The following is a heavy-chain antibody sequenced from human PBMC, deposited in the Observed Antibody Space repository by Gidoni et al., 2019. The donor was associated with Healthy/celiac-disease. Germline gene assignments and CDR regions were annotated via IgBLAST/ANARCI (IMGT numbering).Heavy chain of an antibody. CDR3: ARDRSGSDEINWFDP. Sequence: QVQLVESGGGVVQPGRSLRLSCAASGFTFSRYGMHWVRQAPGKGLEWGAGISYDGSNKYYADAVKGRFTISRDNSKNTLYLQMNSLRAEDTDVYYCARDRSGSDEINWFDPWGQGTLVTVSS. CDR2: ISYDGSNK. CDR1: GFTFSRYG. V-gene: IGHV3-30*03. J-gene: IGHJ5*02. D-gene: IGHD3-10*01.